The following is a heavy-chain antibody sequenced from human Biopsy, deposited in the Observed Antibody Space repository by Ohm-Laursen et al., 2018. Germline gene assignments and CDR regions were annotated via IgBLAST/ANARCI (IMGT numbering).Heavy chain of an antibody. Sequence: SLRLSCAASGFTFDNYAMNWVRQAPGKGLEWVSTISGSGDSTYYADSVKGRFTISRDDSKDTLYLHMNSLRAEDTAMYYCAKGGYCTATSYYMDVDYWGQGTLVTVSS. D-gene: IGHD2-2*02. V-gene: IGHV3-23*01. CDR2: ISGSGDST. J-gene: IGHJ4*02. CDR3: AKGGYCTATSYYMDVDY. CDR1: GFTFDNYA.